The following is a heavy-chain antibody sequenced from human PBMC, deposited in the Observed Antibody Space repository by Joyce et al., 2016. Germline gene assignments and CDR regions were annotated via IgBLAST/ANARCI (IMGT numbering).Heavy chain of an antibody. CDR2: RNHNGGNK. Sequence: QVQLVASGGGVVQPGTSLKLTCKTSGFTFSDYAIHWVRQAPGKARKWVVLRNHNGGNKHYADSVKGRSSVPRDNSKNTVYLQMNNLGSEDTAVFFCTKLASRFSSGWNFDHWGQGTLVLVSA. D-gene: IGHD6-19*01. J-gene: IGHJ4*02. V-gene: IGHV3-30*02. CDR3: TKLASRFSSGWNFDH. CDR1: GFTFSDYA.